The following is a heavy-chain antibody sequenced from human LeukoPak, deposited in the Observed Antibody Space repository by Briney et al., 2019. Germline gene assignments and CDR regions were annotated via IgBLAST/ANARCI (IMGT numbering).Heavy chain of an antibody. D-gene: IGHD3-22*01. CDR2: IYYSGST. CDR1: GGSISSGGYY. J-gene: IGHJ6*02. CDR3: ARENYDSSGPYYYGMDV. V-gene: IGHV4-31*03. Sequence: SQTLSLTCTVSGGSISSGGYYWSWSWIRQHPGKGLEWIGYIYYSGSTYYNPSLKSRVTISVDTSKNHFSLKLSSVTAADTAVYYCARENYDSSGPYYYGMDVWGQGTTVTVSS.